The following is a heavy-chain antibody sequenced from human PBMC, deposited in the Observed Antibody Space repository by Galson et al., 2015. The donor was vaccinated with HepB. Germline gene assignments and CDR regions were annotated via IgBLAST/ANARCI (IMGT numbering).Heavy chain of an antibody. V-gene: IGHV3-30*18. CDR2: ISYDGSNK. J-gene: IGHJ6*02. Sequence: SLRLSCAASGFTFSSYGMHWVRQAPGKGLEWVAVISYDGSNKYYADSVKGRFTISRDNSKNTLYLQMNSLRAEDTAVYYCAKGQVDGDAYYYYYGMDVWGQGTTVTVSS. CDR3: AKGQVDGDAYYYYYGMDV. D-gene: IGHD4-17*01. CDR1: GFTFSSYG.